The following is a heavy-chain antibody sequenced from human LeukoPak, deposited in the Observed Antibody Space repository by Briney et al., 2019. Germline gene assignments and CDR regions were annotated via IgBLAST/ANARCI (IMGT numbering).Heavy chain of an antibody. CDR2: ISYDGSNK. D-gene: IGHD3-10*01. CDR3: AKDRIPLLMGTGFDY. Sequence: GRSLRLSCAASGFTFSSCGMHWVRQAPGKGLEWVAVISYDGSNKYYADSVKGRFTISRDNSKNTLYLQMNSLRAEDTAVYYCAKDRIPLLMGTGFDYWGQGTLVTVSS. CDR1: GFTFSSCG. V-gene: IGHV3-30*18. J-gene: IGHJ4*02.